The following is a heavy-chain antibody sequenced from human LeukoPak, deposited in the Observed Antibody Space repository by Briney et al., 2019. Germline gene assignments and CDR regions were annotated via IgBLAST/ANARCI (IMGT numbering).Heavy chain of an antibody. Sequence: GGSLRLSCAASGFTFDDYAMHWVRQAPGKGLEWVSVISWNSGSIGYADSVKGRFTISRDNAKNSLYLQMNSLRAEDTALYYCAKDNRFGEVGYYFDYWGQGTLVTVSS. D-gene: IGHD3-10*01. CDR2: ISWNSGSI. J-gene: IGHJ4*02. CDR1: GFTFDDYA. CDR3: AKDNRFGEVGYYFDY. V-gene: IGHV3-9*01.